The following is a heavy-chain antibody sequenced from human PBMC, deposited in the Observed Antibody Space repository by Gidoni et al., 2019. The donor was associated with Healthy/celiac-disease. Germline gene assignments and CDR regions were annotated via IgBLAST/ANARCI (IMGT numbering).Heavy chain of an antibody. CDR3: TSGEMGVYSYGTFDY. CDR2: ISGSGGST. J-gene: IGHJ4*02. D-gene: IGHD5-18*01. Sequence: EVQLLESGGGLVQPGGSLRLSCAASGFTFSSYAMSWVRQAPGKGLEWVSAISGSGGSTYYADSVKGRFTISRDNSKNTLYLQMNSLRAEDTAVYYCTSGEMGVYSYGTFDYWGQGTLVTVSS. CDR1: GFTFSSYA. V-gene: IGHV3-23*01.